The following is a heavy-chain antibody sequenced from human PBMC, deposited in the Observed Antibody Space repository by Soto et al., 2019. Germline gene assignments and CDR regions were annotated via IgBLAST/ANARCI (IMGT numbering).Heavy chain of an antibody. D-gene: IGHD3-22*01. CDR3: ASDALQHYDSDRSNPG. CDR1: GFTFRHYS. CDR2: ISTSSSPR. V-gene: IGHV3-48*02. Sequence: QTGWSLRLSCAASGFTFRHYSMRWVRQAPGKGLEWVAYISTSSSPRYYADSVKGRFTISRDNDRKSIYLEMSSLRDEDTAIYYWASDALQHYDSDRSNPGWGPGTLVTLSA. J-gene: IGHJ4*02.